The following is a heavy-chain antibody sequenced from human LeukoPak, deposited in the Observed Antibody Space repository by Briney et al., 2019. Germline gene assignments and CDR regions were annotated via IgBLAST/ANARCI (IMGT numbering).Heavy chain of an antibody. D-gene: IGHD3-16*01. J-gene: IGHJ4*02. V-gene: IGHV3-30*18. CDR3: VKDSSWMGEYYFDY. CDR1: GFTFSSYG. Sequence: PGGSLRLSCAASGFTFSSYGMHWVRQAPGKGLEWVAVISYDGSNKYYADSVKGRFTISRDNSKNTLYLQMNSLRADDTAVYYCVKDSSWMGEYYFDYWGQGTLVTVSS. CDR2: ISYDGSNK.